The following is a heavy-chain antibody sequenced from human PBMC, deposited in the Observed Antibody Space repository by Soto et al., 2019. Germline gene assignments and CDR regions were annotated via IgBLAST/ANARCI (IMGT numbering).Heavy chain of an antibody. CDR1: GFPFSSSG. CDR2: ISLDGDHT. D-gene: IGHD1-7*01. V-gene: IGHV3-30*18. CDR3: AKMEGLTGTTPFDS. Sequence: QVQLVESGGGVVQPGGSLRLSCAASGFPFSSSGIHWVRQAPGKGLEWVAVISLDGDHTYYADTARGRFTISRDFSANTWFLQMSRLKPEDTAVYYCAKMEGLTGTTPFDSWGQGTLVTVSS. J-gene: IGHJ4*02.